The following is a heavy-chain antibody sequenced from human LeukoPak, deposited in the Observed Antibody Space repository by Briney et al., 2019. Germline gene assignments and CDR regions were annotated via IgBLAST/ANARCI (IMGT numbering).Heavy chain of an antibody. CDR1: GGSISGSSYY. CDR3: ARGKTYYDISKDAFDI. Sequence: PSETLSLTCTISGGSISGSSYYWGWIRQPPGKGLEWIGSIYYSGNTYYNPSLKSRVTISVDTSKNQFSLKLSSVTAADTAVYYCARGKTYYDISKDAFDIWGQGTMVTVSS. J-gene: IGHJ3*02. V-gene: IGHV4-39*07. CDR2: IYYSGNT. D-gene: IGHD3-22*01.